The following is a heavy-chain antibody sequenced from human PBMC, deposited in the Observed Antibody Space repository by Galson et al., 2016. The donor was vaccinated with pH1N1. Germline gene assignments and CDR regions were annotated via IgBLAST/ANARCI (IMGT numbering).Heavy chain of an antibody. CDR3: AREWGIGAAGPLDS. CDR1: GFTLSDYY. D-gene: IGHD6-13*01. Sequence: SLRLSCAASGFTLSDYYMNWIRETPERGLEWLSSIGSSGNVAYADSVKGRFTISRDNAQNSLLLQMESLRVDDTALYYCAREWGIGAAGPLDSWGQGALVIVSS. V-gene: IGHV3-11*01. CDR2: IGSSGNV. J-gene: IGHJ4*02.